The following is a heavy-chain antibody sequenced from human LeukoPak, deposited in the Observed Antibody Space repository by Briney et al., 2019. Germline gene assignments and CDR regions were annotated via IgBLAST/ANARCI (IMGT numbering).Heavy chain of an antibody. D-gene: IGHD1-26*01. CDR3: ARHRRGRFSESYCDY. CDR2: IYTTGMT. V-gene: IGHV4-59*08. CDR1: GDSMRGYY. J-gene: IGHJ4*02. Sequence: SETLSLTCTVSGDSMRGYYWSWIRQPPGKGLEWIGYIYTTGMTDYNPSLNSRVTISLDSSKNQFSLELYSVTAADTAVYYCARHRRGRFSESYCDYWGQGMLVTVSS.